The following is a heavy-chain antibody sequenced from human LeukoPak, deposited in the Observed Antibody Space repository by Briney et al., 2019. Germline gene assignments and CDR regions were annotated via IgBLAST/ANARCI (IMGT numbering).Heavy chain of an antibody. D-gene: IGHD2-21*01. V-gene: IGHV3-30-3*01. CDR2: ISYDGSNK. CDR1: GFTFSSYA. CDR3: ARGGIPGPYVYYYYMDV. J-gene: IGHJ6*03. Sequence: GGSLRLSCAASGFTFSSYAMHWVRQAPGKGLEWVAVISYDGSNKYYADSVKGRFTISRDNAKNSLYLQMNSLRAEDTAVYYCARGGIPGPYVYYYYMDVWGKGTTVTVSS.